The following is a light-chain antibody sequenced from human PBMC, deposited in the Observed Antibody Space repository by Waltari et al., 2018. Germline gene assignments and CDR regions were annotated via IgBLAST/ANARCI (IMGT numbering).Light chain of an antibody. CDR1: SSNIGAQHD. Sequence: QSVLTQPPSVSVAPGQRGTIACTESSSNIGAQHDVNWYLQLPVTSPKLLIYSKNNRPSGVPDRFSGSRSGTSASLAITGLQAEDEADYYCQSYDSGLSGWVFGGGTKLTVL. V-gene: IGLV1-40*01. CDR3: QSYDSGLSGWV. CDR2: SKN. J-gene: IGLJ3*02.